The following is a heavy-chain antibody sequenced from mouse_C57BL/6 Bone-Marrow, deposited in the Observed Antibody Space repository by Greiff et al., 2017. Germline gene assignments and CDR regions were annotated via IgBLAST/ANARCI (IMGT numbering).Heavy chain of an antibody. Sequence: EVKLMESGGGLVKPGGSLKLSCAASGFTFSSYAMSWVRQTPEKRLEWVATISDGGSYTYYPDNVKGRFTISRDNAKNNLYLQMSHLKSEDTAMYYCARRTYPRITTVVATEYAMDYWGQGTSVTVSS. D-gene: IGHD1-1*01. J-gene: IGHJ4*01. CDR1: GFTFSSYA. CDR3: ARRTYPRITTVVATEYAMDY. V-gene: IGHV5-4*03. CDR2: ISDGGSYT.